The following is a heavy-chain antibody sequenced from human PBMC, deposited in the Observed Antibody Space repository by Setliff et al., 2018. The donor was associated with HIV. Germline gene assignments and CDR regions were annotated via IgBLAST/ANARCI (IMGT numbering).Heavy chain of an antibody. CDR1: GCSLSWYA. Sequence: GGSLRLSCTASGCSLSWYAMSWVRQAPGKGLEWVSGISGSGSSTYYADSVKGRATISRDNSWDTLYLHMNNLRAGDTAVYYCAKASRGEYYDNSGFFGTYFDNWGQGKLVTVSS. D-gene: IGHD3-22*01. J-gene: IGHJ4*02. CDR2: ISGSGSST. V-gene: IGHV3-23*01. CDR3: AKASRGEYYDNSGFFGTYFDN.